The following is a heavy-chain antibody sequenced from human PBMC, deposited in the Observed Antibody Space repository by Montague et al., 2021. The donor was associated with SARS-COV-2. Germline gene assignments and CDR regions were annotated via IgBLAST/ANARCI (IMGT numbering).Heavy chain of an antibody. V-gene: IGHV3-9*01. CDR3: AKVSYGSGSYYFDY. Sequence: RRLSFAASGFPFDDYAMHWFRQAPGKGLEWVSGISWNSGSIGYADSVKGRFTISRDNAKNSLYLQMNSLRAEDTALYYCAKVSYGSGSYYFDYWGQGTLVTVSS. CDR2: ISWNSGSI. J-gene: IGHJ4*02. D-gene: IGHD3-10*01. CDR1: GFPFDDYA.